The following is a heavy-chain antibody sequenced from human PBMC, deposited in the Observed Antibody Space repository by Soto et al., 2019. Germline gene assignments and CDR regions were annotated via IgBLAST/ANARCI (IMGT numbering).Heavy chain of an antibody. D-gene: IGHD3-3*01. J-gene: IGHJ6*02. CDR1: GGNFSSYA. CDR2: IIPIYGTA. CDR3: CIRFFYYYGMDV. V-gene: IGHV1-69*01. Sequence: QVQLVQSGAEVKKPGSSVKVSCKASGGNFSSYAISWVRQAPGQGLEWMGGIIPIYGTANYAQKFQGRVTITADESTSTAYMELSSLRAEDTAVYYCCIRFFYYYGMDVWGQGTTVTVS.